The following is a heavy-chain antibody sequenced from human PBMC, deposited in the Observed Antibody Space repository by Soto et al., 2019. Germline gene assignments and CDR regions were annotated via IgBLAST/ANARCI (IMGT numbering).Heavy chain of an antibody. J-gene: IGHJ6*02. V-gene: IGHV1-46*01. D-gene: IGHD3-3*01. CDR2: INPIGGIT. CDR3: ARGEPVSPTYYDFWSGPPV. CDR1: GGTFSSYT. Sequence: ASVKVSCKASGGTFSSYTISWVRQAPGQGLEWMGMINPIGGITSYAQKFQGRVTMTRDTSTSTVYMELSSLRSEDTAVYYCARGEPVSPTYYDFWSGPPVWGQGTTVTVSS.